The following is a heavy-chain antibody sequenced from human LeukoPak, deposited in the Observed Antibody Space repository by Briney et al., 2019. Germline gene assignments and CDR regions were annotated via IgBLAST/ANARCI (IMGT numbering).Heavy chain of an antibody. D-gene: IGHD3-3*01. CDR3: AKDYDFWSGRNWFDP. Sequence: PGGSLRLSCAASGFTFSSYSMNWVRQAPGKGLEWVSSISSSSSYIYYADSVKGRFTISRDNAKNSLYLQMNSLRAEDTAVYYCAKDYDFWSGRNWFDPWGQGTLVTVSS. J-gene: IGHJ5*02. V-gene: IGHV3-21*04. CDR1: GFTFSSYS. CDR2: ISSSSSYI.